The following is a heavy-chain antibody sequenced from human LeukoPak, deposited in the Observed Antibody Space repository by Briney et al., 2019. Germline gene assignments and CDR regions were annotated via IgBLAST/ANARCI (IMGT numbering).Heavy chain of an antibody. CDR1: GFTFSSYA. V-gene: IGHV3-23*01. CDR2: ISGSSGST. Sequence: PGGSLRLSCAVSGFTFSSYAINWVRQAPGEGLEWVSSISGSSGSTFYADSVKGRFTISRDNSKNTLYLQMNSLRAEDTAVYYCAKDQVVITTTGSWFDPWGQGTLVTVSS. J-gene: IGHJ5*02. CDR3: AKDQVVITTTGSWFDP. D-gene: IGHD3-22*01.